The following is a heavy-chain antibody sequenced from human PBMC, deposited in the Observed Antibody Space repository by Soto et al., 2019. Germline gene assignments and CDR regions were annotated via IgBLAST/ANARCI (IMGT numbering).Heavy chain of an antibody. D-gene: IGHD2-21*02. CDR3: TTDVIVVVTGTFIVVQRGEVY. J-gene: IGHJ4*02. CDR2: LKGKTDGGTT. V-gene: IGHV3-15*07. CDR1: GFTFSNAW. Sequence: EVQLVESGGGLVKPGGSLRLSCAASGFTFSNAWMNWARRVPGKGRGGSARLKGKTDGGTTDYAAPVKGRFTISRDDSKNTLYLQMNSLKTEDTAVYYCTTDVIVVVTGTFIVVQRGEVYWGQGTLVTVSS.